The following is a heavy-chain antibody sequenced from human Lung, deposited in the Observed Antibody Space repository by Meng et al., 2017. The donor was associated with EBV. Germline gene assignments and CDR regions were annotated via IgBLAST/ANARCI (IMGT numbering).Heavy chain of an antibody. CDR1: GDMVSSSTAA. CDR3: ARGATSVFDL. CDR2: TYYRSKWYN. V-gene: IGHV6-1*01. J-gene: IGHJ2*01. Sequence: QVQLQQPGPGRGKPRQTLSLPVVTSGDMVSSSTAAWTWSRQSPSRGLEWLGRTYYRSKWYNDYAVFVKSRITINPDTSKNQFSLQLNSVTPEDTAVYYCARGATSVFDLWGRGTLVTVSS.